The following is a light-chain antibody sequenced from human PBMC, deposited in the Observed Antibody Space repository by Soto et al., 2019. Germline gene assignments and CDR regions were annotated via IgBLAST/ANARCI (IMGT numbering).Light chain of an antibody. CDR1: QSVGSY. CDR3: QQRSNWIT. Sequence: EIVLTQSPGTLSLSPGERATLSCRASQSVGSYLAWYQQKPGQAPRLLISDTSSRATGIPDRFSGSGSGTDFTLTISRLQPEDFAVYYCQQRSNWITFGQGTRLEIK. CDR2: DTS. J-gene: IGKJ5*01. V-gene: IGKV3D-20*02.